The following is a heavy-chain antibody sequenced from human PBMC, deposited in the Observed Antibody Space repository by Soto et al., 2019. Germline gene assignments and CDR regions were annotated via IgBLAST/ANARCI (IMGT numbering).Heavy chain of an antibody. CDR1: GFSLKTTGVC. CDR3: ARSTFYDYVWGSCRPFFDS. D-gene: IGHD3-16*02. Sequence: ESGPTLVNPTQTLTVTCTFSGFSLKTTGVCVSWIRQPPGKALEWLALICWDDDKDYSTSLRTRLTISKDTSKNQVLLTMTNMDPVDTATYYCARSTFYDYVWGSCRPFFDSWGPGALVTVSS. J-gene: IGHJ4*02. V-gene: IGHV2-70*13. CDR2: ICWDDDK.